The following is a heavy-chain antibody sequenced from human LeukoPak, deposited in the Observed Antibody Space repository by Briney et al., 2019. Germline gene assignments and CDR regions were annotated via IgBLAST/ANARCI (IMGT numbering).Heavy chain of an antibody. J-gene: IGHJ4*02. Sequence: GETLKISCKGSGYSFTSYWIGWVRQMPGKGLEWMGIIYPGDSDTRYSPSFQGQVTVSADKSISTAYLRWSSLKASDTAMYYCARREDQDHYDYWGQGTLVTVSS. V-gene: IGHV5-51*01. CDR3: ARREDQDHYDY. CDR1: GYSFTSYW. CDR2: IYPGDSDT.